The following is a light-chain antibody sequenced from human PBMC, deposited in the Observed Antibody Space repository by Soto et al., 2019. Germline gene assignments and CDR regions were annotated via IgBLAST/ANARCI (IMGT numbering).Light chain of an antibody. J-gene: IGKJ2*01. V-gene: IGKV3-20*01. CDR2: AAS. CDR1: QSVTSNC. CDR3: QQYGSSPYT. Sequence: EIVLTQSPGTLSLSPGEGATLSCRASQSVTSNCLAWYHQKPGQAPRLLIYAASSRLTGIPDRFSGSGSGTDFTLTISRLEPEDLAVYYCQQYGSSPYTFGQGTKLEIK.